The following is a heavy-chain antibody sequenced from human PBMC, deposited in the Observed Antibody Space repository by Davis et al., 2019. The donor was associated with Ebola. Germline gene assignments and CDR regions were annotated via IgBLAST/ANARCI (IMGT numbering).Heavy chain of an antibody. J-gene: IGHJ5*02. V-gene: IGHV4-61*08. CDR1: GGSISSGGYS. Sequence: PSETLSLTCAVSGGSISSGGYSWSWIRQPPGKGLEWIGYIYYSGSTNYNPSLKSRVTISVDTSKNQFSLKLSSVTAADTAVYYCARGVELNWCDPWGQVTLVTVSS. D-gene: IGHD1-26*01. CDR3: ARGVELNWCDP. CDR2: IYYSGST.